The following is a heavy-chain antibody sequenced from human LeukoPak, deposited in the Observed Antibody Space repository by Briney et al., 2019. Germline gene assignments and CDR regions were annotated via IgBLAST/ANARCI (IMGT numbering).Heavy chain of an antibody. CDR3: ARGSSSWCSRSWFDP. V-gene: IGHV1-18*01. Sequence: ASVKVSCKASGYAFTSYGISWVRQAPGQGLEWMGWISAYNGNTNYAQKLQGRVTMTTDTSTSTAYMELRSLRSDDTAVYYCARGSSSWCSRSWFDPWGQGTLVTVSS. CDR2: ISAYNGNT. J-gene: IGHJ5*02. D-gene: IGHD6-13*01. CDR1: GYAFTSYG.